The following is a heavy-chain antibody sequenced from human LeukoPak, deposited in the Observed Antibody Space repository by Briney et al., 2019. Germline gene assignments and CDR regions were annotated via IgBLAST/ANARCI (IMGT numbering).Heavy chain of an antibody. CDR1: GFTFSDYY. D-gene: IGHD6-13*01. CDR3: ASPGIAAACTEGTFDY. J-gene: IGHJ4*02. Sequence: GGSLRLSCAASGFTFSDYYMSWIRQAPGKGLEWVSYISSSGSTIYYADSVKGRFTISRDNAKNSLYLQMNSLRAEDTVVYYCASPGIAAACTEGTFDYWGQGTLVTVSS. V-gene: IGHV3-11*01. CDR2: ISSSGSTI.